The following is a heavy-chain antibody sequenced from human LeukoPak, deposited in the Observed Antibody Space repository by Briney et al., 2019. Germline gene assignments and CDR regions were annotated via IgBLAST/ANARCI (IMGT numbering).Heavy chain of an antibody. CDR1: GGSISDYY. D-gene: IGHD3-16*01. J-gene: IGHJ4*02. CDR2: IYTSGST. V-gene: IGHV4-4*07. CDR3: ARVIAIWQYFDY. Sequence: SETLSLTCTVSGGSISDYYWDWIRQPAGKGLEWIGRIYTSGSTNYHPSLKSRVTMSVDTSKNQFSLRLISVTAADTAVYYCARVIAIWQYFDYWGQGTLVTVSS.